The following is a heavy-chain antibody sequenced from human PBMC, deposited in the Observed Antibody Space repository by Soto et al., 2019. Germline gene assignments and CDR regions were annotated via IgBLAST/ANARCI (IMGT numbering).Heavy chain of an antibody. CDR1: GFTFSSYA. J-gene: IGHJ6*03. D-gene: IGHD2-2*01. V-gene: IGHV3-23*01. CDR3: AKRFCTSTTCLSLDFYYYIGV. Sequence: GGSLRLSCAASGFTFSSYALSWVRQAPGKGLEWVSGISGSGDSTNYTDSVKGRFTISRDNSENTVYLQMNSLRAEDTAVYYCAKRFCTSTTCLSLDFYYYIGVWGEGTTVTVSS. CDR2: ISGSGDST.